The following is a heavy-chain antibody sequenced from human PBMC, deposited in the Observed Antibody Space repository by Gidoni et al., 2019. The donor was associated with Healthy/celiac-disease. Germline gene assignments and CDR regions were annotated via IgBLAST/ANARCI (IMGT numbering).Heavy chain of an antibody. D-gene: IGHD1-1*01. CDR2: IWYDGSNK. CDR3: ARAGRDGYNFNWFDP. V-gene: IGHV3-33*01. J-gene: IGHJ5*02. CDR1: GFTFSRYG. Sequence: QVQLVESGGGVVQPGRSLRLSCAASGFTFSRYGMHWVRQAPGKGLEWVAVIWYDGSNKYYADSVKGRFTISRDNSKNTLYLQMNSLRAEDTAVYYCARAGRDGYNFNWFDPWGQGTLVTVSS.